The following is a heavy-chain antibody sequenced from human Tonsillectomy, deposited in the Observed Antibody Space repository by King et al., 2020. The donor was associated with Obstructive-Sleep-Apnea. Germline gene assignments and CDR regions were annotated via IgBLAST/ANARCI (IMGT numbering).Heavy chain of an antibody. CDR3: ARHIRGLFGGNWFDP. D-gene: IGHD3-10*02. CDR2: IYGSGST. CDR1: GDSVSSHY. J-gene: IGHJ5*02. Sequence: QLQESGPGPVKPSETLSLTCTVSGDSVSSHYCAWLRQPPGKGLEWIGYIYGSGSTNYNPSLRNRVTISLDTSKNQFSLQLRSVTVADTAVYYCARHIRGLFGGNWFDPWGQGTLVTVSS. V-gene: IGHV4-59*08.